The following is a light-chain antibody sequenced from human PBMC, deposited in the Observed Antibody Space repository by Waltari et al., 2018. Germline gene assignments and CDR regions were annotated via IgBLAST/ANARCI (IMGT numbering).Light chain of an antibody. CDR1: SLRSYY. CDR2: GTH. J-gene: IGLJ2*01. CDR3: NSRDSSGNHVV. Sequence: SSELTQDPAVSVALGQTVRITCQGDSLRSYYASWYQQKPGQAPLLCIYGTHNRPSGIPDRFSGSSSGNTASLTITGAQAEDEADYYCNSRDSSGNHVVFGGGTKLTVL. V-gene: IGLV3-19*01.